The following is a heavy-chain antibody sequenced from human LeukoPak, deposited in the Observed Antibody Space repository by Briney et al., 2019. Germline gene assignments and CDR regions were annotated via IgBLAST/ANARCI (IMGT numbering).Heavy chain of an antibody. CDR1: GFTFSSYW. Sequence: PGGSLRLSCAASGFTFSSYWMSWVRQAPGKGLEWVANIKQDGSEKYYVDSVKGRFTISRDNAKNSLYLQMNSLRAEDTAVYYCAREVGSGITMIVDDAFDIWGQGTMVTVSS. V-gene: IGHV3-7*01. CDR3: AREVGSGITMIVDDAFDI. CDR2: IKQDGSEK. J-gene: IGHJ3*02. D-gene: IGHD3-22*01.